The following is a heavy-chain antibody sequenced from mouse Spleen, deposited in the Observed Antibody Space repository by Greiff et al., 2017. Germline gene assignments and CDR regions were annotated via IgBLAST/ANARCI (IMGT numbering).Heavy chain of an antibody. CDR2: INPNNGGT. Sequence: EVQLQQSGPELVKPGASVKISCKASGYTFTDYYMNWVKQSHGKSLEWIGDINPNNGGTSYNQKFKGKATLTVDKSSSTAYMELRSLTSEDSAVYYCARFDNYGSSYGYWGQGTTLTVSS. J-gene: IGHJ2*01. CDR1: GYTFTDYY. V-gene: IGHV1-26*01. CDR3: ARFDNYGSSYGY. D-gene: IGHD1-1*01.